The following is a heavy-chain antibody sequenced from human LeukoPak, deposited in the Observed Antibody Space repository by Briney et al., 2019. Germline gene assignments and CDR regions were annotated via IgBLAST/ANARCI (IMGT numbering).Heavy chain of an antibody. D-gene: IGHD4-17*01. CDR1: GFIFTSYS. CDR2: ISSSSSTI. Sequence: TGGSLRLSCAAPGFIFTSYSMNWVRQAPGKGLEWVSYISSSSSTIYYADSVKGRFTISRDNAKNSLYLQMNSLRAEDTAVYYCARQRAGFTVTTSDYWGQGTLVTVSS. CDR3: ARQRAGFTVTTSDY. J-gene: IGHJ4*02. V-gene: IGHV3-48*01.